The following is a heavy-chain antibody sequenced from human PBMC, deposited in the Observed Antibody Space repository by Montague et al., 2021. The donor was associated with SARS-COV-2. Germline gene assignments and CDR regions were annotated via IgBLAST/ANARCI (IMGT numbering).Heavy chain of an antibody. CDR3: ARMGKGSYYYGMDV. V-gene: IGHV1-2*04. CDR1: GYTFTGYY. Sequence: SVRVSCKASGYTFTGYYMHWVRQAPGQGLEWVGWINPNSGGTNYAQKFQGWVTMTRDTSISTAYMELSRLRSDDTAVHYCARMGKGSYYYGMDVWGQGTTVTVSS. D-gene: IGHD7-27*01. J-gene: IGHJ6*02. CDR2: INPNSGGT.